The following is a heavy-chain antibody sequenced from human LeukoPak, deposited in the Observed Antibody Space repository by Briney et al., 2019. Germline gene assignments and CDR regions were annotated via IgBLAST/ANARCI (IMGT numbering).Heavy chain of an antibody. V-gene: IGHV3-20*04. CDR3: ARTRIAARVVCSGYYFDY. D-gene: IGHD6-6*01. CDR2: INWVGGST. CDR1: GFNFDDYG. J-gene: IGHJ4*02. Sequence: GGSLRLPCAAPGFNFDDYGMSWVGQAPGKGLEWVYCINWVGGSTGYADSVKGRLTISRDNAQNSLNLQMNSLRAEDPAFNSCARTRIAARVVCSGYYFDYWGQGTLVTVSS.